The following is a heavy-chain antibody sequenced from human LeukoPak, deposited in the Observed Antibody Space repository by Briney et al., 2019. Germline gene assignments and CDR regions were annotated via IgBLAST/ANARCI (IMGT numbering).Heavy chain of an antibody. CDR3: ARVRITGTPGVDY. Sequence: GASVKVSCKASGYTFTNYTINWVRLAPGQGLEWMGWISAYNGNTNYAQKLQGRVTMTTDTSTSTAYMELRSLRSDDTAVYYCARVRITGTPGVDYWGQGTLVTVSS. D-gene: IGHD1-20*01. J-gene: IGHJ4*02. CDR1: GYTFTNYT. V-gene: IGHV1-18*01. CDR2: ISAYNGNT.